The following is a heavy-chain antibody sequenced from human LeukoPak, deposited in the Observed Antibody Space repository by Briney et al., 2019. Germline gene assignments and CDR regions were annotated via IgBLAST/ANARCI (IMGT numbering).Heavy chain of an antibody. D-gene: IGHD6-13*01. V-gene: IGHV3-74*01. Sequence: GGSLRLSCAASGFTFSSYWMHWVRQAPGKGLVWVSRINSDGSSTSYADSVKGRFTISRDNAKNTLYLQMNSLRAEDTAVYYCASASSHRIAAGGDYWGQGTLVTVSS. CDR3: ASASSHRIAAGGDY. CDR1: GFTFSSYW. CDR2: INSDGSST. J-gene: IGHJ4*02.